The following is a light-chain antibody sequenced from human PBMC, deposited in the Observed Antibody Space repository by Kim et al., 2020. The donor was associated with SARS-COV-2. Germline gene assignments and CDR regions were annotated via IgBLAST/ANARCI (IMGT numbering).Light chain of an antibody. CDR2: GAS. J-gene: IGKJ2*01. V-gene: IGKV3-15*01. Sequence: EIVMTQSPTLSVSPGERATLSCRASQSVSSNLAWYQQKPGQAPRLLIYGASTRATGIPARFSGSGSGTEFTLTISSLQSEDFAVYYCQQYNNWPPTFGQGTKLEI. CDR1: QSVSSN. CDR3: QQYNNWPPT.